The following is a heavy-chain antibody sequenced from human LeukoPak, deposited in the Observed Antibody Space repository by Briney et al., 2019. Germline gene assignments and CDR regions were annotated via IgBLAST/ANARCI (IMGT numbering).Heavy chain of an antibody. J-gene: IGHJ4*02. CDR2: IIPIFGTA. V-gene: IGHV1-69*05. CDR3: ARLYYYDSRGDY. Sequence: ASVKVSCKASGGTFSSYAISWVRQAPGQGLEWMGRIIPIFGTANYAQKFQGRVTITTDESTSTAYMGLSSLRSEDTAVYYCARLYYYDSRGDYWGQGTLVTVSS. CDR1: GGTFSSYA. D-gene: IGHD3-22*01.